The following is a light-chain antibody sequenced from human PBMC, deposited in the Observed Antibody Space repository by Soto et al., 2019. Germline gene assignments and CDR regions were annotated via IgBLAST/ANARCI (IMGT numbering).Light chain of an antibody. Sequence: DIQMTQSPSTLSASVGDRVTITCRASQDVGNWLAWYQQKPGKAPKLLIYDASSLQSGVPSRISGSGSGTEFNLSICSLEPDDFASYFCQQYNSYLFGPGTKVDIK. CDR2: DAS. CDR1: QDVGNW. J-gene: IGKJ3*01. V-gene: IGKV1-5*01. CDR3: QQYNSYL.